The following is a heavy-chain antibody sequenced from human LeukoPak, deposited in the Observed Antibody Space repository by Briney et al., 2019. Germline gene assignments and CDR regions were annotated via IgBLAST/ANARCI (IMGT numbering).Heavy chain of an antibody. D-gene: IGHD2-8*01. Sequence: SVKVSCKASGGTFSSYAISWVRQAPGQGLEWMGGIIPIFGTANYAQKFQGRVTITADESTSTAYMELSSLRSEDTAVYYCARNYGPEWSPYYFDYWGQGTLVTVSS. CDR1: GGTFSSYA. CDR2: IIPIFGTA. V-gene: IGHV1-69*13. CDR3: ARNYGPEWSPYYFDY. J-gene: IGHJ4*02.